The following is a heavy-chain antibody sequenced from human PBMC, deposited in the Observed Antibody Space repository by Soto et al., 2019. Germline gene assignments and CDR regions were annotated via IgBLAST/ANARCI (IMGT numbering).Heavy chain of an antibody. CDR1: GGTFSSYA. V-gene: IGHV1-69*13. CDR3: ARGSLVRGVTIGYYYYYGMDV. Sequence: SVKVSCKASGGTFSSYAISWVRQAPVQGLEWMGGIIPIFGTANYAQKFQGRVTITADESTSTAYMELSSLRSEDTAVYYCARGSLVRGVTIGYYYYYGMDVWGQGTTVTVSS. D-gene: IGHD3-10*01. CDR2: IIPIFGTA. J-gene: IGHJ6*02.